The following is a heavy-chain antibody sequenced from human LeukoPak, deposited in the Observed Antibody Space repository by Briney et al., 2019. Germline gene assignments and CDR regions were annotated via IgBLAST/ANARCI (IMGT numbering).Heavy chain of an antibody. CDR2: ISRSSSYI. J-gene: IGHJ4*02. D-gene: IGHD2-15*01. CDR1: GFTFSSYS. CDR3: ARDLVGGPLNY. Sequence: GGSLRLSCAASGFTFSSYSVNWVRQAPGKGLEWVSSISRSSSYIYYADSLKGRFTISRDNAKKALYLQMNSLRAEDTAVYYCARDLVGGPLNYWGQGTLVTVSS. V-gene: IGHV3-21*01.